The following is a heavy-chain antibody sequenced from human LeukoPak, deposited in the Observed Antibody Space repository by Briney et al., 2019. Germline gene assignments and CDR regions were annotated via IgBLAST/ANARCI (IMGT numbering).Heavy chain of an antibody. Sequence: SETLSLTCTVSGGSITSHYWSWIRQPPGKRLEWIGYIYYSGTTNFNPSLKSRVTASVDTSENQFSLRLSSVTAADTAVYYCARRIAAAGFYGLDVWGQGTTVTVSS. J-gene: IGHJ6*02. CDR1: GGSITSHY. CDR2: IYYSGTT. D-gene: IGHD6-13*01. V-gene: IGHV4-59*08. CDR3: ARRIAAAGFYGLDV.